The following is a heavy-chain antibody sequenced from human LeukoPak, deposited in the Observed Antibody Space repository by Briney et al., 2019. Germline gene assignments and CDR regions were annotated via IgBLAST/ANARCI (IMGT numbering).Heavy chain of an antibody. V-gene: IGHV4-34*01. Sequence: SETLSLTCAVYGGSFSGYYWSWIRQPPGKGLEWIGEINHSGSTNYNPSLKSRVTISVDTSKNQFSLKLSSVTAADTAVYYCARGARWRQPFDYWGQGTLVTVSS. CDR1: GGSFSGYY. CDR3: ARGARWRQPFDY. J-gene: IGHJ4*02. D-gene: IGHD2-21*02. CDR2: INHSGST.